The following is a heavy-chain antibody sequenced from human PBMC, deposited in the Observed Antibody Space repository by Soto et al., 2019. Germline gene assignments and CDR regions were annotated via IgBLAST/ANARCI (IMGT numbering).Heavy chain of an antibody. Sequence: PGESLKISCQGSGYSFTSYWISWVRQMPGKGLEWMGRIDPSDSYTNYNPSFQGHVSISTDKSISTAYLHWSSLKASDTAMYYCARVTTYYYVSGTSDYYYYAMDVWGQGTTVTVSS. CDR3: ARVTTYYYVSGTSDYYYYAMDV. D-gene: IGHD3-10*01. CDR2: IDPSDSYT. V-gene: IGHV5-10-1*01. CDR1: GYSFTSYW. J-gene: IGHJ6*02.